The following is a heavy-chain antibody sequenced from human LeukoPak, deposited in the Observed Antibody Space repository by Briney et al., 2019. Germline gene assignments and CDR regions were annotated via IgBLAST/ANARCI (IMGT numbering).Heavy chain of an antibody. CDR1: GFTFSSYA. D-gene: IGHD3-10*01. J-gene: IGHJ6*03. Sequence: PGRSLRLSCAASGFTFSSYAMHWVRQAPGKGLEWVAVISYDGSNKYYADSVKGRFTISRDNSKNTLYLQMNSLRAEDTAVYYCARDRASHYYMDVWGKGTTVTVSS. V-gene: IGHV3-30-3*01. CDR2: ISYDGSNK. CDR3: ARDRASHYYMDV.